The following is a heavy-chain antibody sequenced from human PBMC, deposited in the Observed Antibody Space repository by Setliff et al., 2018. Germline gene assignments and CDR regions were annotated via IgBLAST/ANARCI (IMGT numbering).Heavy chain of an antibody. V-gene: IGHV4-61*09. D-gene: IGHD6-13*01. J-gene: IGHJ5*02. CDR3: ARDTPHDPVSSNWYRNWFDP. CDR1: GASISSGSNH. CDR2: ILSSGGT. Sequence: LSLTCSVSGASISSGSNHWSWIRQPAGKGVEWIGHILSSGGTNYNPSLKNRVSISLDPSKNQFSLNLNSVTAADTAVYFCARDTPHDPVSSNWYRNWFDPWGQGIQFTVSS.